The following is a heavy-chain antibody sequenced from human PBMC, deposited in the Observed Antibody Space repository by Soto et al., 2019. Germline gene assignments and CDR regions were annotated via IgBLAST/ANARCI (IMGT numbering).Heavy chain of an antibody. Sequence: PGGSLRLSCAASGFTFSTYSMNWVRQAPGKGLEWVSSISYSNSYIYYADSVKGRFTISRDNAKNSLSLQMNSLRAEDTAVYYCAREASSGWFFDYWGQGTLVTVSS. V-gene: IGHV3-21*01. D-gene: IGHD6-19*01. CDR2: ISYSNSYI. J-gene: IGHJ4*02. CDR3: AREASSGWFFDY. CDR1: GFTFSTYS.